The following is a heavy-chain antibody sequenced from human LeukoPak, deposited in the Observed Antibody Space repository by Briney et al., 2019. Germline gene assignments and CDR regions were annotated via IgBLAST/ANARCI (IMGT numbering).Heavy chain of an antibody. D-gene: IGHD3-3*01. Sequence: SETLSVTCTVSGGSISSYYWSWIRQPPGKGLEWIGYIYSSGSTNYNPSLKSRVTISVDTSKNQFSLKLSSVTAADTAVYYCAKVLWSGYYTPYYYYYYYMDVWGKGTTVTVSS. J-gene: IGHJ6*03. CDR1: GGSISSYY. V-gene: IGHV4-59*01. CDR2: IYSSGST. CDR3: AKVLWSGYYTPYYYYYYYMDV.